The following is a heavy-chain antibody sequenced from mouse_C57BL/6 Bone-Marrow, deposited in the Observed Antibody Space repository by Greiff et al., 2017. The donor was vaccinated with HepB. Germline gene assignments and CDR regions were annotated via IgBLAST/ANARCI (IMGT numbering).Heavy chain of an antibody. D-gene: IGHD1-1*01. CDR3: AREGIHYYGSSPFAMDY. CDR1: GFTFSDYY. CDR2: INYDGSST. J-gene: IGHJ4*01. Sequence: EVKVEESEGGLVQPGSSMKLSCTASGFTFSDYYMAWVRQVPEKGLEWVANINYDGSSTYYLDSLKSRFIISRDNAKNILYLQMCSLKSEDTATYYCAREGIHYYGSSPFAMDYWGQGTSVTVSS. V-gene: IGHV5-16*01.